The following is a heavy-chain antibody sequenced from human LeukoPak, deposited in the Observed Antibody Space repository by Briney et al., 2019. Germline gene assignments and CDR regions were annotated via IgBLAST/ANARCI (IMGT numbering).Heavy chain of an antibody. J-gene: IGHJ3*02. CDR2: ISGSGGST. D-gene: IGHD1-26*01. CDR3: ARGGSYLSAFDI. Sequence: PGGSLRLSCAASGFTFGSYAMSWVRQAPGKGLEWVSAISGSGGSTFYADSVKGRFTISRDNSKNTLYLQMNSLRAEDTAVYYCARGGSYLSAFDIWGQGTMVTVSS. CDR1: GFTFGSYA. V-gene: IGHV3-23*01.